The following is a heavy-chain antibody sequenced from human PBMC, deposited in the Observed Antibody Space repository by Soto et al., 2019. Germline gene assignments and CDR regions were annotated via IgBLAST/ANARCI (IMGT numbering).Heavy chain of an antibody. CDR1: GGTVSSYA. CDR3: ARDVSSDTTGFRGYDL. D-gene: IGHD3-10*01. V-gene: IGHV1-69*13. Sequence: SVKVSCKASGGTVSSYAITWVRQAPGKGLEWMGVFIPIFVSAHYAPKFQGRITITADESTSTAYMELSGLTSEDTAIYYCARDVSSDTTGFRGYDLWGQGTQVTVS. J-gene: IGHJ4*02. CDR2: FIPIFVSA.